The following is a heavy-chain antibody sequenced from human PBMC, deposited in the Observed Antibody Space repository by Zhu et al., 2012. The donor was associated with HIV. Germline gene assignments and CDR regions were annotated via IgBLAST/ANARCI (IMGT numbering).Heavy chain of an antibody. D-gene: IGHD3-16*01. CDR2: ISNSGRT. CDR1: GGSISSGDYY. V-gene: IGHV4-30-4*08. J-gene: IGHJ4*02. CDR3: ARGTGLASFGPDF. Sequence: QVQLQESGPGLVKPSQTLSLTCTVSGGSISSGDYYWNWIRHPPGKGLEWVGYISNSGRTYYNPALKSRSTLSRDTPKNQISLRITSVTAADSAVYYCARGTGLASFGPDFWGRGTLVTVSS.